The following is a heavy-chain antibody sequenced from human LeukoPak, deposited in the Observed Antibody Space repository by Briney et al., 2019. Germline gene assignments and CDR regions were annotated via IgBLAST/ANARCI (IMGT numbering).Heavy chain of an antibody. J-gene: IGHJ4*02. V-gene: IGHV3-64D*09. CDR1: GSTFSSYW. CDR3: LSRHQLVRMDY. Sequence: PGGSLRLSCAASGSTFSSYWMHWVRQAPGKGLEYVSVINNNGGSTYYADSVKGRFTISRDNSKNTQYLQMSSLRTDDTAVYYCLSRHQLVRMDYWGQGTLVTVSS. D-gene: IGHD6-13*01. CDR2: INNNGGST.